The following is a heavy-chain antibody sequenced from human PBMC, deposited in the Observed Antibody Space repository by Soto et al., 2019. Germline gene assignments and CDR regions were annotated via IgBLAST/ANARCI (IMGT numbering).Heavy chain of an antibody. CDR3: AKGQQQLVVYYGMDV. V-gene: IGHV3-23*01. J-gene: IGHJ6*02. D-gene: IGHD6-13*01. CDR1: GFTFSSYA. Sequence: EVQLLESGGGLVQPGGSLRLSCAASGFTFSSYAMSWVRQAPGKGLEWVSAMSDSGGSTYYADSVKGRLTISRDNSKNTLYLQMNSLRAADTAVYYCAKGQQQLVVYYGMDVWGQGTTVTVSS. CDR2: MSDSGGST.